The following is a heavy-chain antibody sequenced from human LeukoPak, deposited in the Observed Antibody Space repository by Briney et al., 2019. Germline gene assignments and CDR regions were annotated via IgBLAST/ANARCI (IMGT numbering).Heavy chain of an antibody. CDR1: GYTFTSYG. Sequence: ASVKVSCKASGYTFTSYGISWVRQAPGQGLEWMGWISAYNGNTNYAQKLQGRVTMTTDASTSTAYMELRSLRSDDMAVYYCARASPGSTAAASWMVDYWGRGTLVTVSS. CDR2: ISAYNGNT. CDR3: ARASPGSTAAASWMVDY. D-gene: IGHD6-13*01. V-gene: IGHV1-18*03. J-gene: IGHJ4*02.